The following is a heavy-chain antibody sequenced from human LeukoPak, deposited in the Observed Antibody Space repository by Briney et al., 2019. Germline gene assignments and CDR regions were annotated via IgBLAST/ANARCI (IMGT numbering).Heavy chain of an antibody. CDR1: GGSISSYY. CDR2: IYYSGST. J-gene: IGHJ6*02. V-gene: IGHV4-59*01. Sequence: SETLSLTCTVSGGSISSYYWSWIRQPPGKGLEWIGYIYYSGSTNDNPSLKSRVTISVDTSKNQFSLKLSSVTAADTAVYYCARGDVYYYGMDVWGQGTTVTVSS. CDR3: ARGDVYYYGMDV.